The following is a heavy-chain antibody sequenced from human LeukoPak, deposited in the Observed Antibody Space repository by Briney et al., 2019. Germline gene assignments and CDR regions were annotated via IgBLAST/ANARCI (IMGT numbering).Heavy chain of an antibody. D-gene: IGHD2-2*01. V-gene: IGHV3-23*01. CDR3: AEDPTSSARRNWFDP. Sequence: GASLRLSCAASGFTFSSYAMSWVRQAPGKGLEWVSAISGSGGSTYYADSVKGRFTTSRDNSKNTLYLQMNSLRAGDTAVYYCAEDPTSSARRNWFDPWGQGTLVTVSS. CDR1: GFTFSSYA. CDR2: ISGSGGST. J-gene: IGHJ5*02.